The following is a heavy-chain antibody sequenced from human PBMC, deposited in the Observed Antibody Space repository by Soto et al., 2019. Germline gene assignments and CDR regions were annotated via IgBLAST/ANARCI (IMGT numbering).Heavy chain of an antibody. CDR1: GGTFSSYA. CDR3: ARARFPSLDTAHFDY. CDR2: IIPIFGTA. Sequence: SVKVSCKASGGTFSSYAISWVRQAPGQGLEWMGGIIPIFGTANYAQKFQGRVTITADESTSTAYMELSSLRSEDTAVYYCARARFPSLDTAHFDYWGQGTLVTVSS. D-gene: IGHD5-18*01. V-gene: IGHV1-69*13. J-gene: IGHJ4*02.